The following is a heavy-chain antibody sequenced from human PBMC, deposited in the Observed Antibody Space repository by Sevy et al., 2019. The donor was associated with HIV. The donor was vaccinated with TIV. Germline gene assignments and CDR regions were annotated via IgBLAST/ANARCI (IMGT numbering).Heavy chain of an antibody. V-gene: IGHV3-15*01. J-gene: IGHJ4*02. D-gene: IGHD6-13*01. Sequence: RGSLRLSCAASGFTFSNAWMSWVRQAPGKGLEWVGRIKSKTDGGTTDYAAPVKGRFTISRDDSKNTLYLQMNSLKTEDTAVYYCTTDGPGIAAAGNFDYWGQGTLVTVSS. CDR1: GFTFSNAW. CDR2: IKSKTDGGTT. CDR3: TTDGPGIAAAGNFDY.